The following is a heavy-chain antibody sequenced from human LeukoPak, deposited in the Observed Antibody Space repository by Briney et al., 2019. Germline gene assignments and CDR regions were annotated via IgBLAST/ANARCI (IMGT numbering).Heavy chain of an antibody. CDR2: INANSGDT. Sequence: ASVKVSCKASGFTFTGYYMHWVRQAPGQGLEWMGWINANSGDTNYAQKFRGWVTMTRDTSLRTVYVELSRLRSDDTAVYYCARVTPNWNYQGRVFDYWGQGTLVTVSS. D-gene: IGHD1-7*01. J-gene: IGHJ4*02. V-gene: IGHV1-2*04. CDR1: GFTFTGYY. CDR3: ARVTPNWNYQGRVFDY.